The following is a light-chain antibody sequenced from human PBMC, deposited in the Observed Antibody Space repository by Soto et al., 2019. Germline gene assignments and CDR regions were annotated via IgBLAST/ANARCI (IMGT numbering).Light chain of an antibody. Sequence: DILMTQSPSSLSASVGDRVTITCRARQGISNYLAWYQQEPGKVPKLLIYAGSTLQSGVPSRFSGRGSGTDFTLTISSLEPEDVGIYYCQKYDSAPRTFGQGTKVEIK. CDR3: QKYDSAPRT. V-gene: IGKV1-27*01. CDR2: AGS. CDR1: QGISNY. J-gene: IGKJ1*01.